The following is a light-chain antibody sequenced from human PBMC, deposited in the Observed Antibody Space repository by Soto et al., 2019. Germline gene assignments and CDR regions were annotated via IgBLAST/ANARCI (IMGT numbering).Light chain of an antibody. CDR1: QSISNY. CDR3: QQSFRSPA. CDR2: AAS. Sequence: DIQMTQSPSSLSASVGDRVTITCRASQSISNYLNWYQQKPGKAPRLLIYAASSLQSGVPSRFSGSGSGTDFTLTISSLQPEDFATYYCQQSFRSPAFGPGTKVGVK. V-gene: IGKV1-39*01. J-gene: IGKJ3*01.